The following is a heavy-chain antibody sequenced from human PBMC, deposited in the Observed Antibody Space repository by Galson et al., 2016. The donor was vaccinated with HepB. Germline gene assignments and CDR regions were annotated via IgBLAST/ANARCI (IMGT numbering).Heavy chain of an antibody. D-gene: IGHD4-23*01. CDR3: AKALAPYCSGGSCFRGFDS. CDR2: ITGGGGTT. J-gene: IGHJ4*02. Sequence: SLRLSCAASGFIFSTYAMNWVRQAPGKGLELVSGITGGGGTTHYADSVKGRFTISRDNSKSTLYLHMNSLGAEDTAIYYCAKALAPYCSGGSCFRGFDSWGRGTLVTVSS. V-gene: IGHV3-23*01. CDR1: GFIFSTYA.